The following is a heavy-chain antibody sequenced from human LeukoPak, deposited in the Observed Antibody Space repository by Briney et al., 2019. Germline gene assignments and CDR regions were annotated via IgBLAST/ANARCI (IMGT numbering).Heavy chain of an antibody. CDR1: GYTLTVYY. Sequence: ASVKVSCKASGYTLTVYYIHWVRQAPGQGLEWMGRINPNSGDTNFAQKFQGRVTMTRDTSISTAYMDLSGLRPDDTAVYYCAREGSGYTYGRGSYFDYWGHGILVTVSS. CDR2: INPNSGDT. CDR3: AREGSGYTYGRGSYFDY. D-gene: IGHD5-18*01. J-gene: IGHJ4*01. V-gene: IGHV1-2*06.